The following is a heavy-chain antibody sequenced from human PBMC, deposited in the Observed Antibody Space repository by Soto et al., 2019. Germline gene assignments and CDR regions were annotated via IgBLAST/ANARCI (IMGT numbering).Heavy chain of an antibody. CDR3: ARVSWREKYGMDV. CDR2: ITFSGNTV. J-gene: IGHJ6*02. CDR1: RFTFSDSY. Sequence: QVQLVESGGGLVKPGGSLRLSCAASRFTFSDSYMSWIRQAPGKGLEWISYITFSGNTVYYADSLKGRFTISRDNAKNSLYLQMNRLRAEDTAVYYCARVSWREKYGMDVWGQGTTVTVSS. V-gene: IGHV3-11*01.